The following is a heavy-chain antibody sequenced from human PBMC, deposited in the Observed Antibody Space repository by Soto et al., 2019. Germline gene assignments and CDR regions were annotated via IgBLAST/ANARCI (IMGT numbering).Heavy chain of an antibody. Sequence: PGGSLRLSCAASGFTFNSYAMSWVRQAPGKGLQWVSGISGSGGTTYYADSVKGRFTISRDNSKNTLYLQMNSLRAEDTAVYYCATDQGYGNRAFDIWGQGTMVTVSS. CDR1: GFTFNSYA. CDR2: ISGSGGTT. CDR3: ATDQGYGNRAFDI. V-gene: IGHV3-23*01. J-gene: IGHJ3*02. D-gene: IGHD5-18*01.